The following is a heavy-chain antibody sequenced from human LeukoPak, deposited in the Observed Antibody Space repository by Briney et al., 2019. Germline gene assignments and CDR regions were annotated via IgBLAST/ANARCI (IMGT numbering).Heavy chain of an antibody. V-gene: IGHV7-4-1*01. D-gene: IGHD1-26*01. J-gene: IGHJ4*02. Sequence: GASVKVSCKASGYTFTSYAMNWVRQAPGQGLEWMGWINTNTGNPTYAQGFTGRFVFSLDTSVSTAYLQIRSIKPEDTAVYYCARDPSGGELPGDDYWGQGTLVTVSS. CDR1: GYTFTSYA. CDR2: INTNTGNP. CDR3: ARDPSGGELPGDDY.